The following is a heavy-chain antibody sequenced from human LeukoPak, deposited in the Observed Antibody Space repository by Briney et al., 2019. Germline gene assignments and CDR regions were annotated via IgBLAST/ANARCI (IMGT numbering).Heavy chain of an antibody. D-gene: IGHD6-19*01. CDR1: GGSMHSYY. J-gene: IGHJ4*02. Sequence: PSETLSLTCTVSGGSMHSYYWSWIRQPPGKGLEWIGYIYYSGNTDYNPSLKSRVTISVDTSKNQFSLKVSSVTAADTAVYYCARHPSSAWPFDYWGQGTLVTVSS. V-gene: IGHV4-59*08. CDR3: ARHPSSAWPFDY. CDR2: IYYSGNT.